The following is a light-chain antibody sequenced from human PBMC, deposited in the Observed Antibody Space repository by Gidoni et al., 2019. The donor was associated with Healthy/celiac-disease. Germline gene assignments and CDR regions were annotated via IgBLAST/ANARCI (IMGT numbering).Light chain of an antibody. J-gene: IGKJ1*01. CDR1: QSISSY. CDR3: QQSYSTPRT. V-gene: IGKV1-39*01. CDR2: AAS. Sequence: DIQITQSPSSLSASVGDRVTITCRASQSISSYLNWYQQKPGKDPKLLIYAASSLQSGVPSRFRGSGSGTDFTLTISSLQPEDFATFYCQQSYSTPRTFGQGTKVEIK.